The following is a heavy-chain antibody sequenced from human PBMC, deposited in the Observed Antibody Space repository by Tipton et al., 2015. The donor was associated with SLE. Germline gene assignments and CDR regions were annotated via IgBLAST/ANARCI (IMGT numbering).Heavy chain of an antibody. CDR2: IYSGGST. Sequence: SLRLSCAASGFTFSSYAMSWVRQAPGKGLEWVSVIYSGGSTYYADSVTGRFTISRDNSKNTLYLQMNSLRAEDTAVYYCAKDLRFLEWALGYWGQGTLVTVSS. D-gene: IGHD3-3*01. CDR1: GFTFSSYA. CDR3: AKDLRFLEWALGY. V-gene: IGHV3-23*03. J-gene: IGHJ4*02.